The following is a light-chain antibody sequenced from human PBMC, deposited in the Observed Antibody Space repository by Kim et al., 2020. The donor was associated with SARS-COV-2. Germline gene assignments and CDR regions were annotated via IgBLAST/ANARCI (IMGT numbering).Light chain of an antibody. CDR1: QGIGTW. Sequence: ASVGDRVPITCRASQGIGTWLALYQYEPGKAPKLLIYGASSLQSGVPSRFSGSGSGTDFTLTISSLQPEDFASYYCQQADTFPPTFGGGTKVDIK. CDR2: GAS. V-gene: IGKV1-12*01. J-gene: IGKJ4*01. CDR3: QQADTFPPT.